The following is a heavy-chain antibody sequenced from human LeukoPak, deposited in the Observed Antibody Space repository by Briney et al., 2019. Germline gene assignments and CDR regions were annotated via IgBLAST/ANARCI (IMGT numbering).Heavy chain of an antibody. Sequence: GGSLRLSCAVSGFSFSSYAMHWVRQAPGKGLEWVAVISYDGSKEYYTDSVKGRFTISRDNSKNTLYLEMNSLRNEDTAVYYCASADFYGSGSYYSGSCDYWGQGTLVTVSS. V-gene: IGHV3-30*04. CDR3: ASADFYGSGSYYSGSCDY. CDR2: ISYDGSKE. D-gene: IGHD3-10*01. CDR1: GFSFSSYA. J-gene: IGHJ4*02.